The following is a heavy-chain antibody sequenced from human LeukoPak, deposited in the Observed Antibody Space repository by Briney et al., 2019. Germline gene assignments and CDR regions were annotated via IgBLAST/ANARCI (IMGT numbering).Heavy chain of an antibody. CDR1: GFTFSSYW. Sequence: GGSLRLSCAASGFTFSSYWMSWVRQAPGKGLEWVANIKQDGSEKYYVDSVKGRFTISRDNAKNTLFLQMNSLRAEDTAVYYCARDSGSGSYSGYWGQGALVTVTS. V-gene: IGHV3-7*01. J-gene: IGHJ4*02. CDR2: IKQDGSEK. CDR3: ARDSGSGSYSGY. D-gene: IGHD3-10*01.